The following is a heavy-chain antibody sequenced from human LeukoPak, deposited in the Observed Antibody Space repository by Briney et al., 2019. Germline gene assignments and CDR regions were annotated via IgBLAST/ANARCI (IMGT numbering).Heavy chain of an antibody. V-gene: IGHV1-18*01. CDR2: ISAYNGNT. J-gene: IGHJ4*02. D-gene: IGHD2-15*01. CDR3: ARDSGGWRHGPSFDY. Sequence: GASVKVSCKASGYTFTSYGISWVRQAPGQGLEWMGWISAYNGNTNYAQKLQGRVTMTTDTSTSTAYMELRSLRSDDTAVYYCARDSGGWRHGPSFDYWGQGTLVTVSS. CDR1: GYTFTSYG.